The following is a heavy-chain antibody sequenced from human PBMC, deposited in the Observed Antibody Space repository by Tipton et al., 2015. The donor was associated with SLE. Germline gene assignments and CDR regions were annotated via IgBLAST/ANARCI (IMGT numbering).Heavy chain of an antibody. Sequence: TLSLTCTVSGASISSFSYYWGWIRQPPGKGLEWIGNMYYSGSTNYNPSLKSRVTISVGKSKNQFSLKLSSVTAADTAVYYCASWTTVFWFDPWGQGTLVTVSS. D-gene: IGHD4-17*01. CDR3: ASWTTVFWFDP. CDR1: GASISSFSYY. V-gene: IGHV4-39*07. CDR2: MYYSGST. J-gene: IGHJ5*02.